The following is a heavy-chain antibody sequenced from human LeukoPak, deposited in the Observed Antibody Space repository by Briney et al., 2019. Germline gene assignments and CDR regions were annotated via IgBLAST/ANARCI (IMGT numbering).Heavy chain of an antibody. V-gene: IGHV3-74*01. J-gene: IGHJ6*02. D-gene: IGHD5-18*01. CDR1: GFTFTTYW. CDR2: INSDGSIT. Sequence: WGSLRLSCAASGFTFTTYWMHWVRQAPGKGLVWVSHINSDGSITSYADSVKGRFTISRDNAKNTLYLQMNSLRAEDTAVYYCARDAVDTANAVWGQGTTVTVSS. CDR3: ARDAVDTANAV.